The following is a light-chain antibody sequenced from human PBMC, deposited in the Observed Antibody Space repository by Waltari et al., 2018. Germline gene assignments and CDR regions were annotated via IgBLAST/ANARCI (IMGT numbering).Light chain of an antibody. Sequence: SALTQPPPVSGSPGQSVTTFFTGSSTHVGGYTSVSWYQEHPGQAPRVIIYDVSDRPSGVSDRFSGSKSGNTASLTISGLQAEDEADYYCSSQSSNNVVLFGGGTKLTVL. CDR3: SSQSSNNVVL. J-gene: IGLJ2*01. V-gene: IGLV2-14*01. CDR1: STHVGGYTS. CDR2: DVS.